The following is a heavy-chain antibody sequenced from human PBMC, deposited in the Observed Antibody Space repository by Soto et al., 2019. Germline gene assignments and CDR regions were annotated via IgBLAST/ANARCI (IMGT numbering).Heavy chain of an antibody. CDR2: ISGSGGST. V-gene: IGHV3-23*01. CDR3: AKGGYCTNSRACEGYDAFDI. Sequence: GGSLRLSCAASGFTFSSYAMSWVRQAPGKGLEWVSAISGSGGSTYYADSVKGRFTISRDNSKNTLYLQMNSLRAEDTAVYYCAKGGYCTNSRACEGYDAFDIWGQGTMVTVSS. D-gene: IGHD2-8*01. CDR1: GFTFSSYA. J-gene: IGHJ3*02.